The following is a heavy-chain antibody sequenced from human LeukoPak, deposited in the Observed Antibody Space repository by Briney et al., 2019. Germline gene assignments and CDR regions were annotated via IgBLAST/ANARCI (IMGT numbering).Heavy chain of an antibody. Sequence: PGGSLRLSCAASGFTFSSYAMTWVRQAPGKGLEWVSSISGSGFTTYHSDSMKGRFTISRDNSRNTLYLQMSSLRAEDTAVYYCAKYVGAMIVVPNFDNWGQGTLVTVSS. CDR3: AKYVGAMIVVPNFDN. J-gene: IGHJ4*02. CDR2: ISGSGFTT. D-gene: IGHD3-22*01. V-gene: IGHV3-23*01. CDR1: GFTFSSYA.